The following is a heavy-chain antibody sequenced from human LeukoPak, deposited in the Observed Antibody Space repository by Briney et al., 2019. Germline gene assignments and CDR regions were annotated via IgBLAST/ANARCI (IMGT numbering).Heavy chain of an antibody. Sequence: GGSLRLSCAASGFTVSSNYMGWVRQAPGKGLEWVSVIHSDGATHYADSVKGRFTISRDTSKNTLYLQMNSLRAEDTAAYYCASTSIIRGYDHDQYYWGQGTLVTVSS. J-gene: IGHJ4*02. CDR1: GFTVSSNY. D-gene: IGHD5-12*01. V-gene: IGHV3-53*01. CDR3: ASTSIIRGYDHDQYY. CDR2: IHSDGAT.